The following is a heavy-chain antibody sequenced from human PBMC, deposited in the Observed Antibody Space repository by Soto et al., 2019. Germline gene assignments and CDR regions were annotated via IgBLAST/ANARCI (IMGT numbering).Heavy chain of an antibody. CDR1: GYTLTELS. CDR3: ATDREGNYYDSSGGYYFDY. Sequence: ASVKVSCKVSGYTLTELSMHWVRQAPGKGLEWMGGFDPEDGETIYAQKFQGRVTMTEDTSTDTAYMELSSLRSEDTAVYYCATDREGNYYDSSGGYYFDYWGQGTLVTVPQ. V-gene: IGHV1-24*01. D-gene: IGHD3-22*01. J-gene: IGHJ4*02. CDR2: FDPEDGET.